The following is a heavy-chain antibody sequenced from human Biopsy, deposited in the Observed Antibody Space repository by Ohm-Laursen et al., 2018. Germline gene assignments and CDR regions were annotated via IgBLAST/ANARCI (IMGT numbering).Heavy chain of an antibody. CDR3: ARGSGSGFYFDQ. Sequence: SLRLSCTATQFTVRTNSMGWVRLAPGKGLEWVSVIYAGATTYYPDSVKGSFTITRDNSRNTVYLQMDSLRGEDTAVYFCARGSGSGFYFDQWGQGTLVTVSS. D-gene: IGHD2-15*01. J-gene: IGHJ4*02. CDR2: IYAGATT. V-gene: IGHV3-66*01. CDR1: QFTVRTNS.